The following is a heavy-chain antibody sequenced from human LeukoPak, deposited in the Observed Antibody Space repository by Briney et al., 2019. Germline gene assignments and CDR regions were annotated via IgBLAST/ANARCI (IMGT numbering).Heavy chain of an antibody. Sequence: PSETLSLTCVVYGGSFSGYYWSWMRQPPGKGLEWIGEINHSGSTNYNPSLKSRVPISVDTSKNQFSLKLSSVTAADTAVYYCARSRRSGPRLVAFDIWGQGTMVTVSS. CDR2: INHSGST. CDR3: ARSRRSGPRLVAFDI. J-gene: IGHJ3*02. D-gene: IGHD6-19*01. CDR1: GGSFSGYY. V-gene: IGHV4-34*01.